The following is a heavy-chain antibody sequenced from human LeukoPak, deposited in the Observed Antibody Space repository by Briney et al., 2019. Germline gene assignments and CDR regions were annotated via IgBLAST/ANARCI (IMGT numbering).Heavy chain of an antibody. CDR3: AKDPAYSSGWYQPYYYYYGMDV. J-gene: IGHJ6*02. CDR2: IYSGGTT. Sequence: PGGSLRLSCAASGFTVSSSYMSWVRQAPGKGLEWVSVIYSGGTTYYADSVKGRFTISRDNSKNTLYLQMNSLRAEDTAVYYCAKDPAYSSGWYQPYYYYYGMDVWGQGTTVTVSS. V-gene: IGHV3-66*02. CDR1: GFTVSSSY. D-gene: IGHD6-19*01.